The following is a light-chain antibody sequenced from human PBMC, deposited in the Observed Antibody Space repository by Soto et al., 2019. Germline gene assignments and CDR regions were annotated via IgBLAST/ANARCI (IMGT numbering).Light chain of an antibody. V-gene: IGKV3-11*01. CDR2: DAS. CDR1: QSVSSY. CDR3: QQRSNWPLIT. Sequence: EIVLTQSPATLSLSPGARATLSCRASQSVSSYLAWYQQKPGQAPRLLIYDASNRATGIAARFSGSGSGTDFTLTISSLEPEDFAVYYCQQRSNWPLITFGQGTRLEIK. J-gene: IGKJ5*01.